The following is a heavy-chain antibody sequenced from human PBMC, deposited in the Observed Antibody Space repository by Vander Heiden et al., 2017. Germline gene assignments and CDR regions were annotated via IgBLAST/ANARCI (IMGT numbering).Heavy chain of an antibody. D-gene: IGHD5-12*01. J-gene: IGHJ2*01. CDR2: IKSDGSST. V-gene: IGHV3-74*01. Sequence: EVQLVESGGGLVQPGVSLRLSCAASAFTLSNYWMHWVRQAPGKGLVWVSRIKSDGSSTYYADSVKGRFTVSRDNAKNTLYMEMNSLRVEDTAVYYCARESRATYWYFDLWGRGTLVTVSS. CDR3: ARESRATYWYFDL. CDR1: AFTLSNYW.